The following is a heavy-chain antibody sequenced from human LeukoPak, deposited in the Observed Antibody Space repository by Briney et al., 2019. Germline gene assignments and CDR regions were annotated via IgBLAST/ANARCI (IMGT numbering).Heavy chain of an antibody. CDR3: ARAVGQQLVPGPSRL. D-gene: IGHD6-13*01. CDR2: IYYSGST. J-gene: IGHJ4*02. CDR1: GGSISSSSYY. V-gene: IGHV4-39*01. Sequence: SETLSLTCTVSGGSISSSSYYWGWIRQPPGKGLEWIGSIYYSGSTYYNPSLKSRVTISVDTSKNQFSLKLSSVTAADTAVYYCARAVGQQLVPGPSRLWGQGTLVTVSS.